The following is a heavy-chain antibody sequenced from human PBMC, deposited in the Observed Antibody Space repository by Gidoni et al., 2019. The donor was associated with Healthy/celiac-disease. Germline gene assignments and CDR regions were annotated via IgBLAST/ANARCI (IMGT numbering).Heavy chain of an antibody. CDR1: GFTFSSYE. Sequence: EVQLVESGGGLVQPGGSLRLSCAASGFTFSSYEMNWVRQAPGKGLEWVSYISRSGSTIYYADSVKGRFTISRDNAKNSLYLQMNSLRAEDTAVYYCATELYDILTGSKRWRKADAFDIWGQGTMVTVSS. D-gene: IGHD3-9*01. V-gene: IGHV3-48*03. J-gene: IGHJ3*02. CDR3: ATELYDILTGSKRWRKADAFDI. CDR2: ISRSGSTI.